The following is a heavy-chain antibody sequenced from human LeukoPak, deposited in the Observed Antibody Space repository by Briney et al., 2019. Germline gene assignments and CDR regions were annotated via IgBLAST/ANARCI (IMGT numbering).Heavy chain of an antibody. CDR3: AREGTTVVTLDY. CDR1: GYTFTGYY. V-gene: IGHV1-2*02. J-gene: IGHJ4*02. Sequence: ASVKVSCKASGYTFTGYYMHWVRQAPGQGLEWMGWINPNSGGTNYAQKFQGRVTMTRDTSISTAYMELSRLRSEDTAVYYCAREGTTVVTLDYWGQGTLVTVSS. D-gene: IGHD4-23*01. CDR2: INPNSGGT.